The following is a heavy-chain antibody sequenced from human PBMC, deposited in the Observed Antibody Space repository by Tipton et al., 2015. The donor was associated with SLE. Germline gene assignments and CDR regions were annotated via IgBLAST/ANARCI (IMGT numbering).Heavy chain of an antibody. Sequence: TLSLTCAVYGGSFSGYYWSWIRQPPGKGLEWIGEINHSGSTNYNPSLKSRVTISVDTSKNQFSLKLSSVTAADTAVYSCARGEDPDPFDSWGRGTMVTVSS. V-gene: IGHV4-34*01. CDR3: ARGEDPDPFDS. J-gene: IGHJ3*02. CDR2: INHSGST. CDR1: GGSFSGYY.